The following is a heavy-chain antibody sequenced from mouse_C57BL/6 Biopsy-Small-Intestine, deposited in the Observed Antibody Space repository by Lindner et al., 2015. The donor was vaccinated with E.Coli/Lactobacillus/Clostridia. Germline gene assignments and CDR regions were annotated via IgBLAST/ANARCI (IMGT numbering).Heavy chain of an antibody. CDR2: ISYSGST. J-gene: IGHJ4*01. CDR3: ARSLITTVVATWNYYAMDY. CDR1: GYSITSDY. D-gene: IGHD1-1*01. Sequence: VQLQESGPGLAKPSQTLSLTCSLTGYSITSDYWNWIRKFPGNKLEYMGYISYSGSTYYNPSLKSRISITRDTSKNQYYLQLNSVTTEDTATYYCARSLITTVVATWNYYAMDYWGQGTSVTVSS. V-gene: IGHV3-8*01.